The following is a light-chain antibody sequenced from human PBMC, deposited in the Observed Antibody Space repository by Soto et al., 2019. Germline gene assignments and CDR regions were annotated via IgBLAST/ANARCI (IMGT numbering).Light chain of an antibody. V-gene: IGKV1-8*01. CDR2: AAS. J-gene: IGKJ1*01. CDR3: QQYYSYPRT. CDR1: QGVSSY. Sequence: IQMTQSPSSVSASVGDRVTITCRASQGVSSYLAWYQQKPGKAPKLLIYAASTLQSGVPSRFSGSGSGTDFTLTISCLQSEDFATYYCQQYYSYPRTFGQGTKVDIK.